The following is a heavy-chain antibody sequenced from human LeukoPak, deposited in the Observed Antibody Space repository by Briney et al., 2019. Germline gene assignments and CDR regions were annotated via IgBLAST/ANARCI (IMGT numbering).Heavy chain of an antibody. J-gene: IGHJ6*02. CDR3: AKDRGSAYYYGMDV. Sequence: GGSLRLSCAASGFIFSSYGMHWVRQAPGKGLEWVALISYDGSNKYYADSVKGRFTISRDNSKNTLYLQMNSLRAEDTAVYYCAKDRGSAYYYGMDVWGQGTTVTVSS. CDR2: ISYDGSNK. V-gene: IGHV3-30*18. D-gene: IGHD6-25*01. CDR1: GFIFSSYG.